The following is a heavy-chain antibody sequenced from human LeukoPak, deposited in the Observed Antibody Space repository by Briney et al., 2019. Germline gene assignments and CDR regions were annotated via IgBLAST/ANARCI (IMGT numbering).Heavy chain of an antibody. Sequence: PGGSLRLSCAASGFTFSSYSMNWVRQAPGKGLEWVSSISSSSSYIYYADSVKGRFTISRDNAKNSLYLQMNSLRAEDTAVYYCAREVGAVARNNPRWFDPWGQGTLVTVSS. V-gene: IGHV3-21*01. D-gene: IGHD6-19*01. J-gene: IGHJ5*02. CDR2: ISSSSSYI. CDR1: GFTFSSYS. CDR3: AREVGAVARNNPRWFDP.